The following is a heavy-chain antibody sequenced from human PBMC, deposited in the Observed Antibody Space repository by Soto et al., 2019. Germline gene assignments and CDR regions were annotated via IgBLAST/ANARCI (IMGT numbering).Heavy chain of an antibody. CDR1: GGTFSSYA. D-gene: IGHD2-2*01. J-gene: IGHJ6*02. Sequence: QVQLVQSGAEVKKPGSSVKVSCKASGGTFSSYAISWVRQAPGQGLEWMGGIIPIFGTANYAQKFQGRVTITADKATSTAYMELSSLRSEDTAVYYCARGIVVVPAAPTYYGRDVWGQGTTVTVSS. CDR2: IIPIFGTA. V-gene: IGHV1-69*06. CDR3: ARGIVVVPAAPTYYGRDV.